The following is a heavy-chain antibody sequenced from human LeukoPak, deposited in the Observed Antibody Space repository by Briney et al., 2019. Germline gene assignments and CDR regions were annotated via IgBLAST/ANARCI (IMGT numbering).Heavy chain of an antibody. V-gene: IGHV3-30*04. CDR2: ISYDGSNK. D-gene: IGHD1-1*01. J-gene: IGHJ4*02. CDR3: ARVPHPHDGRGFDY. Sequence: GGSLRLSCAASGFTFSSYAMHWVRQAPGKGLEWVAVISYDGSNKYYADSVKGRFTISRDNSKNTLYLQMDSLRAEDTAVYYCARVPHPHDGRGFDYWGQGTLVTVSS. CDR1: GFTFSSYA.